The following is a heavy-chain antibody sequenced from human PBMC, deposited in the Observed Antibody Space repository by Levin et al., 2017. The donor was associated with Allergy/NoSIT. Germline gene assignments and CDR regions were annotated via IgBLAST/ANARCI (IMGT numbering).Heavy chain of an antibody. V-gene: IGHV4-61*01. J-gene: IGHJ4*02. CDR1: GDSVSSGSYY. CDR3: ARGGYCSSASCYAPTGH. Sequence: NPSETLSLTCTVSGDSVSSGSYYWSWIRQPPGKGLEWIGYIYYSGSTNYNPSLKSRVTISIDTSKNQFSLKLSSVTAADTAVYYCARGGYCSSASCYAPTGHWGQGTLVTVSS. D-gene: IGHD2-2*03. CDR2: IYYSGST.